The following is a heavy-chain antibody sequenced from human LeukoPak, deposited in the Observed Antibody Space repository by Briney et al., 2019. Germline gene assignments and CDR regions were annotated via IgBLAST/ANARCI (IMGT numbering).Heavy chain of an antibody. CDR3: ARGDNYHRV. CDR2: INQDGGEK. J-gene: IGHJ3*01. CDR1: GYTFTTYW. V-gene: IGHV3-7*01. D-gene: IGHD1-20*01. Sequence: PGGSLRLSCAASGYTFTTYWMTWVRQAPGKGLEWVANINQDGGEKYYVDSVKGRFTISRDNGKNSVYLHMNSLRAEDTAVYYCARGDNYHRVWGQGTMVTVSS.